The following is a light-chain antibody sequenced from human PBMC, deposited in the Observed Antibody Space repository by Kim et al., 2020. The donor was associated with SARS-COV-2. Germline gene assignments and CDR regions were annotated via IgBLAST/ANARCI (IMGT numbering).Light chain of an antibody. CDR1: SIAFDSYNY. CDR3: SSYTSSGTVI. V-gene: IGLV2-14*03. J-gene: IGLJ2*01. Sequence: GHSITTSFTGTSIAFDSYNYVSWYQPHPGKAPKLMIYDVNNRPSGVSDRFSGLKSGHTASLTISGLLAEDEADYYCSSYTSSGTVIFGGGTQLTVL. CDR2: DVN.